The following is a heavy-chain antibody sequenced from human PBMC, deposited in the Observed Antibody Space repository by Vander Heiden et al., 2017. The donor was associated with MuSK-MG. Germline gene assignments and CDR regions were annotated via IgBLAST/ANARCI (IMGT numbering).Heavy chain of an antibody. CDR3: ARKSGSYWYPIDY. D-gene: IGHD1-26*01. V-gene: IGHV1-2*02. CDR1: GYPFTGYH. J-gene: IGHJ4*02. Sequence: QVQLVQSGAEVKKPGASVKVSCKASGYPFTGYHMHWVPPAPGQGLEWMGWINPNSGGTNYAQKFQGRVTMTRDTSISTAYMELSRLRSDDTAVYYCARKSGSYWYPIDYWGQGTLVTVSS. CDR2: INPNSGGT.